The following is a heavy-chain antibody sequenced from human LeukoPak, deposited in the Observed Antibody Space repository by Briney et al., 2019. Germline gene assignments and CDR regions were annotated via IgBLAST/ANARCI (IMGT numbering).Heavy chain of an antibody. CDR3: ARDVNYDHHY. CDR1: GFTVNSDF. Sequence: GGSLRLSCAASGFTVNSDFMSRVRQAPGKGQEWISVIYSAGNTYYADSVKDRFTISRDNSKNTVYLQMNSLRAEDTAVYYCARDVNYDHHYWGQGTLVTVSS. CDR2: IYSAGNT. V-gene: IGHV3-66*01. J-gene: IGHJ4*02. D-gene: IGHD1-7*01.